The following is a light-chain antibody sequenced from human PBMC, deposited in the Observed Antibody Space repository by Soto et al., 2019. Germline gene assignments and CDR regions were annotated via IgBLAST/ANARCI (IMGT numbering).Light chain of an antibody. CDR1: SGSIASNY. J-gene: IGLJ2*01. CDR3: QSYDSSNVV. CDR2: EDN. Sequence: NFMLTQPHSVSESPGKTVTISCTRSSGSIASNYVQWYQQRPGSAPTTVIYEDNQRPSGVPDRFSGSIDSSSNSASLTISGLKTEDEADYSCQSYDSSNVVFGGGTNSPS. V-gene: IGLV6-57*03.